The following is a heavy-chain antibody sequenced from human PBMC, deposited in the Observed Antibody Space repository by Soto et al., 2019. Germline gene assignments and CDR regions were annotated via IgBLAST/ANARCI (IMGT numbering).Heavy chain of an antibody. CDR1: GGTFSSYA. CDR3: ACTHDDYDTLDY. D-gene: IGHD3-9*01. J-gene: IGHJ4*02. Sequence: SVKVSCKASGGTFSSYAISWVRQAPGQGLEWTGGIIPIFGTANYAQKFQGRVTITPDESTSTAYMELSSLRSEDTAVYYCACTHDDYDTLDYWGQGTLVTVSS. CDR2: IIPIFGTA. V-gene: IGHV1-69*13.